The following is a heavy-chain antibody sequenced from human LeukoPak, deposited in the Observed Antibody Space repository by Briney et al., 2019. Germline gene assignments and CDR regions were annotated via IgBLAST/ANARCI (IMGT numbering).Heavy chain of an antibody. CDR1: GFTFSNFG. V-gene: IGHV3-21*01. Sequence: GGSLRLSCAASGFTFSNFGMNWVRQAPGKGLDWVSSISSSGGYIYYADSVKGRFTISRDNAKNSLYLQMNSLRAEDTAVYYCARETNWSPDYWGQGTLVTVSS. J-gene: IGHJ4*02. D-gene: IGHD1-20*01. CDR2: ISSSGGYI. CDR3: ARETNWSPDY.